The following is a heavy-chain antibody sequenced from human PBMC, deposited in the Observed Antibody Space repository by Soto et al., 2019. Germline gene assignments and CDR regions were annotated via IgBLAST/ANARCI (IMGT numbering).Heavy chain of an antibody. V-gene: IGHV3-30-3*01. D-gene: IGHD3-10*01. CDR1: GFTFSSYA. CDR2: ISYDGSNK. Sequence: GGSLRLSCAASGFTFSSYAMHWVRQAPGKGLEWVAVISYDGSNKYYADSVKGRFTISRDKSKNTMYLQMNSLRAEDTAVYYCARDHSMVRGVIAYWGQATLVTVSS. J-gene: IGHJ4*02. CDR3: ARDHSMVRGVIAY.